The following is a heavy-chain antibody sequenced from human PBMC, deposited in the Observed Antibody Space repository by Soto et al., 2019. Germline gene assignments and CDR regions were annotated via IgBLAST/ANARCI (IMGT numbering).Heavy chain of an antibody. CDR1: GGTFSSYA. Sequence: SVKVSCKASGGTFSSYAISWVRQAPGQGLEWMGGIIPIFGTANYAQKFQGRVTITADESTSTAYMELSSLRSEDTAVYYCARDRVVAANNGFGPWGQGILVTVSS. J-gene: IGHJ5*02. CDR2: IIPIFGTA. D-gene: IGHD2-15*01. CDR3: ARDRVVAANNGFGP. V-gene: IGHV1-69*13.